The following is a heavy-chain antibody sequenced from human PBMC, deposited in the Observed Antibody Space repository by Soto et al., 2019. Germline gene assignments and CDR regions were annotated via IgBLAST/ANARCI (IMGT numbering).Heavy chain of an antibody. V-gene: IGHV1-3*01. J-gene: IGHJ4*02. Sequence: GASVKVSCKASGYNFTSYAIHWVRQAPGQRPEWMGWINGDNGKATYSEKFQGRVTITRDTNATAAFLELSSLTSEDTAVYYCARSKTMVTLVYFRYWGQGTLVTVSS. CDR3: ARSKTMVTLVYFRY. D-gene: IGHD4-17*01. CDR1: GYNFTSYA. CDR2: INGDNGKA.